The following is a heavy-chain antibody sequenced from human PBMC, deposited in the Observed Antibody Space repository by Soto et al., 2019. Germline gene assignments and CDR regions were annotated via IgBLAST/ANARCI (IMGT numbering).Heavy chain of an antibody. CDR1: GYSFSYYG. CDR2: INPYNGNR. V-gene: IGHV1-18*01. J-gene: IGHJ4*02. D-gene: IGHD3-22*01. Sequence: QVKLVQSEAELRKPGASVKVSCKASGYSFSYYGISWVRQAPGQGLEWMGWINPYNGNRNYAQKFEDRVTMTTATSTNTIYMELRSLKSDDTAIYYCARDRLRGYDNSGFYSWGQGTLVTVSS. CDR3: ARDRLRGYDNSGFYS.